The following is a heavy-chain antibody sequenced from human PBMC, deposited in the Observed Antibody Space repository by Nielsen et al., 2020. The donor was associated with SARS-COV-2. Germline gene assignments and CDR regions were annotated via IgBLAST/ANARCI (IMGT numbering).Heavy chain of an antibody. CDR3: ARVARDDYVWGSYPFDY. D-gene: IGHD3-16*02. J-gene: IGHJ4*02. CDR2: ISSSSSYI. CDR1: GFTFSTYS. V-gene: IGHV3-21*01. Sequence: GESLKISCAASGFTFSTYSMNWVRQAPGEGLEWVSSISSSSSYIYYADSVKGRFTISRDNAKNSLYLQMNSLRAEDTAVYYCARVARDDYVWGSYPFDYWGQGTLVTVSS.